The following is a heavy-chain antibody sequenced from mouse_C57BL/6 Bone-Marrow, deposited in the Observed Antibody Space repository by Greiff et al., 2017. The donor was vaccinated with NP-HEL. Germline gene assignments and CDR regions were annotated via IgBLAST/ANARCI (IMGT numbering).Heavy chain of an antibody. J-gene: IGHJ1*03. D-gene: IGHD5-5*01. CDR1: GYTFTSYW. V-gene: IGHV1-7*01. CDR2: INPSSGYT. CDR3: AREVSVCYLDWYFDV. Sequence: VMLVESGAELAKPGASVKLSCKASGYTFTSYWMPWVKQRPGQGLEWIGYINPSSGYTKYNQKFKDKATLTADKSSSTAYMQLSSLTYEDTAVYYCAREVSVCYLDWYFDVWGRGTTVTVSS.